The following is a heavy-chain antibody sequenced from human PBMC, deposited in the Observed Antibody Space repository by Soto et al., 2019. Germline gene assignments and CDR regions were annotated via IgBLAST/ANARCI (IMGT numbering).Heavy chain of an antibody. CDR3: ARAAGRSKLLPFYFDP. V-gene: IGHV1-3*01. D-gene: IGHD1-26*01. CDR1: GYAFTTSA. CDR2: INPATGDT. Sequence: QVHLVQSGAEVQKPGASVRISCQASGYAFTTSAIHWVRQAPGQSLEWMGWINPATGDTKYSQDVRGRVTFALDTSATTAYMDLRSPTSHDTAVYYCARAAGRSKLLPFYFDPWGQGTLVTVSS. J-gene: IGHJ5*02.